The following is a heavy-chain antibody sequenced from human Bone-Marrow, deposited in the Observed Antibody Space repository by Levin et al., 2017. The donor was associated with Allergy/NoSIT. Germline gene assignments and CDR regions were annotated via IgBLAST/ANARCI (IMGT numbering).Heavy chain of an antibody. J-gene: IGHJ4*02. CDR2: ILSKTNGGTT. CDR3: TTDYNHAY. CDR1: GFNFPNAW. V-gene: IGHV3-15*07. D-gene: IGHD5-24*01. Sequence: KSGGSLRLSCAASGFNFPNAWMNWVRQAPGKGLEWVGRILSKTNGGTTDYAAPLEGRFTISRDDSKNTLYLQVNSPKTEDTAVYYCTTDYNHAYWGQGTLVTVSS.